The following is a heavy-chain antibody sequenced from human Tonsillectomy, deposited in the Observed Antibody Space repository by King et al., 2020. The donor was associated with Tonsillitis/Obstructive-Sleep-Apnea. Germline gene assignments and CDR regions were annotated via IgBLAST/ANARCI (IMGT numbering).Heavy chain of an antibody. V-gene: IGHV3-72*01. Sequence: QLVQSGGGLVQPGGSLRLSCAASGFTFSDHYMDWVRQAPGKGLEWVGCTRNKANSYTTEYAASVKGGFTISRDDSKNSLYLQMNSLKTEDTAVYYCARRNWNYYYMDVWGTGTTVTVSS. CDR2: TRNKANSYTT. CDR1: GFTFSDHY. J-gene: IGHJ6*03. CDR3: ARRNWNYYYMDV. D-gene: IGHD1-1*01.